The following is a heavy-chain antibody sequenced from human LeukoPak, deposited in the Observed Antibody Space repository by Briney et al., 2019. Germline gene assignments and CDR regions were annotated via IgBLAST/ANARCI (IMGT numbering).Heavy chain of an antibody. V-gene: IGHV4-59*12. Sequence: SETLSLTCTVSGGSISNYYWNWIRQPPGKGLEWIGYIYYTGSTNYNPSLESRVTISVDASKNQFSLKLSSVTAADTAVYYCARGGHGDFGFWGQGILVTVSS. CDR3: ARGGHGDFGF. J-gene: IGHJ4*02. CDR1: GGSISNYY. CDR2: IYYTGST. D-gene: IGHD3-10*01.